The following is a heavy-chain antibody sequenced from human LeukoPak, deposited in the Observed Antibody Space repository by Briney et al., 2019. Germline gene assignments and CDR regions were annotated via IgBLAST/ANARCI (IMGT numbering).Heavy chain of an antibody. V-gene: IGHV3-7*01. Sequence: GGSLRLSCAASGLTFSSYWMTWVRQAPGKGLEWVANINQDESEKYYVDSVKGRFTISRDNAENSLYLQMNSLRAVDTAVYYCTIQTRVYSYGLDSWGQGTLVTVSS. CDR2: INQDESEK. CDR1: GLTFSSYW. J-gene: IGHJ4*02. D-gene: IGHD5-18*01. CDR3: TIQTRVYSYGLDS.